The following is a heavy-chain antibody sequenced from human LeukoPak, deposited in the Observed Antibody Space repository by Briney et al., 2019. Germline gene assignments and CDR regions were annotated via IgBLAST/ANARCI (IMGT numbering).Heavy chain of an antibody. D-gene: IGHD2-2*01. Sequence: SGTLSLTCAVYGGSFSSYYGSWIRQPPGKGLEWIGEINQSGSTNYNPSLKSRVTISVDTSKNQFSLKLSSVTAADTAVYYCARRLCRDPRCWFDPWGQGTLVTVSS. CDR1: GGSFSSYY. CDR3: ARRLCRDPRCWFDP. V-gene: IGHV4-34*01. CDR2: INQSGST. J-gene: IGHJ5*02.